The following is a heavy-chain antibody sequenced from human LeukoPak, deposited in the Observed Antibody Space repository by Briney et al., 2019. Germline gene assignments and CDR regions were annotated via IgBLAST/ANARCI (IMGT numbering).Heavy chain of an antibody. D-gene: IGHD2-15*01. Sequence: PSQTLSLTCTVSGASIRSGDYYWSWIRQPPGTGLEWIGYIYDSGSTYYNPSLKSRITISVDTSENRFSLKLSSVTATDTAMYYCARDCSGGSCYGAFDIWGQGTMVTVSS. CDR3: ARDCSGGSCYGAFDI. V-gene: IGHV4-30-4*01. CDR1: GASIRSGDYY. J-gene: IGHJ3*02. CDR2: IYDSGST.